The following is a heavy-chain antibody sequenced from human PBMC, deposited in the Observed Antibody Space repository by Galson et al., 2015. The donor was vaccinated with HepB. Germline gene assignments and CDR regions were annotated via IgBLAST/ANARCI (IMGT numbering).Heavy chain of an antibody. V-gene: IGHV1-3*01. Sequence: SVKVSCKASGFTFTNYVIHWVRQAPGQSLEWMGWINAANGDTKYSQKFQGRVTITRDTSASTAYMELSSLRSEDTAVYYCARGRYDYVWGSYRSPDAFDTWGQGTMVTVSS. CDR3: ARGRYDYVWGSYRSPDAFDT. CDR2: INAANGDT. D-gene: IGHD3-16*02. CDR1: GFTFTNYV. J-gene: IGHJ3*02.